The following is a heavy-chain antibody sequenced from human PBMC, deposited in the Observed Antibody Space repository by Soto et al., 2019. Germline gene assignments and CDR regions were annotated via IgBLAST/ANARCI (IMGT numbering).Heavy chain of an antibody. J-gene: IGHJ4*02. D-gene: IGHD1-1*01. CDR2: ISARNGDT. V-gene: IGHV1-18*01. CDR3: ARGRYGDY. CDR1: GYTFTSYG. Sequence: QVHLVQSGAEVKKPGASVKVSCKGSGYTFTSYGITWVRQAPGQGLEWMGWISARNGDTDYAQKLQGRVTVTRDTSTSTAYMEQRSLRSDDTAVYYCARGRYGDYWGQGALVTVSS.